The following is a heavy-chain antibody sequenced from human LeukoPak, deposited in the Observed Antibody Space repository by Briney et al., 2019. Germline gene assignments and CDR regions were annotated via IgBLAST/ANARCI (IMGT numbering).Heavy chain of an antibody. D-gene: IGHD3-3*01. CDR2: ISSSSSTI. V-gene: IGHV3-48*01. CDR3: ARDRYAYYDFWSGPGNWFDP. CDR1: GFTFSSYS. Sequence: GGSLRLSCAASGFTFSSYSMNLVRQAPGKGLEWVSYISSSSSTIYYADSVKGRFTISRDNAKNSLYLQMNSLRAEDTAVYYCARDRYAYYDFWSGPGNWFDPWGQGTLVTVSS. J-gene: IGHJ5*02.